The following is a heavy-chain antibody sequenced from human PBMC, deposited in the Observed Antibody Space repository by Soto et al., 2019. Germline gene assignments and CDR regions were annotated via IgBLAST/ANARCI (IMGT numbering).Heavy chain of an antibody. CDR1: GGSISTSRSY. CDR2: IFYSGST. Sequence: PSETLSLTCNVSGGSISTSRSYWAWIRQPPGKGLEWLANIFYSGSTYYNPSLASRVTVSVDTSKNEFSLKLRSVTAADTAVYYCASILSYVLRFLEWLSRNDAFDIWGQGTMVTVSS. D-gene: IGHD3-3*01. J-gene: IGHJ3*02. CDR3: ASILSYVLRFLEWLSRNDAFDI. V-gene: IGHV4-39*01.